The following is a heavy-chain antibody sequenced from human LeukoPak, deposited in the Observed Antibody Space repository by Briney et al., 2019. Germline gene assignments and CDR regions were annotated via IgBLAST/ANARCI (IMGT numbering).Heavy chain of an antibody. V-gene: IGHV4-59*08. CDR1: GGSLSSYY. Sequence: SETLSLTCTVSGGSLSSYYWSWLRQPPGKELEWIGYIYYSGSTNYNPSLKSRVTISVDTSKNQFSLKLSSVTAADTAVYYCASTQPIRGMDVWGQGTTVTVSS. D-gene: IGHD2-2*01. CDR3: ASTQPIRGMDV. J-gene: IGHJ6*02. CDR2: IYYSGST.